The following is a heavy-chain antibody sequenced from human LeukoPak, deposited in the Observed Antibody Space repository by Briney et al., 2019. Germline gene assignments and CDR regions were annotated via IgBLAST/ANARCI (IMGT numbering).Heavy chain of an antibody. CDR3: ACGGGVVVPAAPFDY. J-gene: IGHJ4*02. CDR2: IYCSGST. V-gene: IGHV4-59*01. CDR1: GGSISSYY. D-gene: IGHD2-2*01. Sequence: PSETLSLTCTVSGGSISSYYWSWIRQPPGKGLEWIGYIYCSGSTNYNPSLKSRVTISVDTSKNQFSLKLSSVTAADTAVYYCACGGGVVVPAAPFDYWGQGTLVTVSS.